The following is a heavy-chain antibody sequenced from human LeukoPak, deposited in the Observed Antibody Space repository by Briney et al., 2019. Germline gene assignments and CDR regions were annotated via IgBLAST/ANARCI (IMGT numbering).Heavy chain of an antibody. D-gene: IGHD1-20*01. Sequence: LETLSHTRTVSGGYNYWSWIRQPPGKGLEWIGYIHYSGSPNYNPSLKSRVTISIDTSKNQFSLRLNSVTAEDRALDYCARHSNWNAGGDWFDPWGQGTQVTVSS. CDR2: IHYSGSP. J-gene: IGHJ5*02. CDR1: GGYNY. CDR3: ARHSNWNAGGDWFDP. V-gene: IGHV4-59*08.